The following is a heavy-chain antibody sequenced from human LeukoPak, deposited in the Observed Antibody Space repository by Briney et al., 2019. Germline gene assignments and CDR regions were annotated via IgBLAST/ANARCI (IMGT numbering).Heavy chain of an antibody. CDR1: GFTFDDYA. J-gene: IGHJ4*02. V-gene: IGHV3-9*01. D-gene: IGHD5-18*01. Sequence: GGSLRLSCAASGFTFDDYAMHWVRQVPGKGLEWVSGISWNSGDIGYADSVKGRFTISRDNGKNSLYLQMNSLRAEDTALYYCAKVSGYSYGFFDSWGQGSLVTVSS. CDR3: AKVSGYSYGFFDS. CDR2: ISWNSGDI.